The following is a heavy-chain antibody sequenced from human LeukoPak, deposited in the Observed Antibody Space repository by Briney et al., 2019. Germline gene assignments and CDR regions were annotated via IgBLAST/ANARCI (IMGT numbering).Heavy chain of an antibody. V-gene: IGHV1-69*04. CDR1: GGTFSSYA. Sequence: GSSVKVSCKASGGTFSSYAIGWVRQAPGQGLEWMGRIIPILGIANYAQKFQSRVTITADKSTSTAYMELSSLRSEDTAVYYCAREGYSSGWSYDYWGQGTLVTVSS. J-gene: IGHJ4*02. D-gene: IGHD6-19*01. CDR2: IIPILGIA. CDR3: AREGYSSGWSYDY.